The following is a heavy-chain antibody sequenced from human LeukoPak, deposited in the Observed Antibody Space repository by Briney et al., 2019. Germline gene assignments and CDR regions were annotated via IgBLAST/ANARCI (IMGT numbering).Heavy chain of an antibody. CDR3: ARGRWTDVAQGSSYFDY. CDR2: IDAGNGRT. CDR1: QYIYSDYA. D-gene: IGHD1-1*01. Sequence: ASGMVSCKASQYIYSDYAIHWVRQASGQRLEWMGWIDAGNGRTKYSQSFQGRLTIIRDTSATTAYMELSDLTSEDTATYYCARGRWTDVAQGSSYFDYWGQGTLVSVST. J-gene: IGHJ4*02. V-gene: IGHV1-3*01.